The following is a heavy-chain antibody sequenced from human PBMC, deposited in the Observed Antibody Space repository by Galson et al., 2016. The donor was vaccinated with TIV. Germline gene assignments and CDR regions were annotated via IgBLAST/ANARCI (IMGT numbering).Heavy chain of an antibody. D-gene: IGHD3-22*01. V-gene: IGHV1-69*13. J-gene: IGHJ5*02. CDR2: IVPMFGTT. CDR1: GVTFSYFA. Sequence: SVKVSCKASGVTFSYFAFSWVRQAPGQGLEWMGGIVPMFGTTNYAQKFQGRVTISADESTTTAYLELGSLRSEDTAVYYCARGRGIYDSSGYFLFDHWGQGTLVTVSS. CDR3: ARGRGIYDSSGYFLFDH.